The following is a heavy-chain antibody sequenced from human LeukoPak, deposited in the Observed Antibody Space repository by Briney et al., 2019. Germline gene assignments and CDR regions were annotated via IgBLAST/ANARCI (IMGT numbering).Heavy chain of an antibody. CDR3: ARDVVTMVRGVIIAAFDY. J-gene: IGHJ4*02. D-gene: IGHD3-10*01. Sequence: KPSETLSLTCTVSGGSVSSVSYYWSWIRQPPGKGLEWIGYIYYSGSTNYNPSLKSRVTISVDTSKNQFSLKLSSVTAADTAVYYCARDVVTMVRGVIIAAFDYWGQGTLVTVSS. V-gene: IGHV4-61*01. CDR2: IYYSGST. CDR1: GGSVSSVSYY.